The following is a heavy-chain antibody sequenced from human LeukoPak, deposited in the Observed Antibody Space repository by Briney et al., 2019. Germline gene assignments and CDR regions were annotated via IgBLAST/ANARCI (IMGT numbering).Heavy chain of an antibody. CDR2: IYYRGST. J-gene: IGHJ4*02. Sequence: SETLSLTCTVSGGSISTYYWSWIRQPPGKGLEWIGYIYYRGSTNYNPSLKSRVTISVDTSKNQFSLKLSSVTAADTAVYYCARADIVVVPAAAYFDYWGQGTLVTVSS. D-gene: IGHD2-2*01. CDR1: GGSISTYY. CDR3: ARADIVVVPAAAYFDY. V-gene: IGHV4-59*12.